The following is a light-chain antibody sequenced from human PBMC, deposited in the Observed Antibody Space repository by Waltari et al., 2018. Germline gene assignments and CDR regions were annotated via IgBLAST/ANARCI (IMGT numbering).Light chain of an antibody. CDR1: QSIRRY. Sequence: DFQMTQSPSSLSASVGDRVTITCRASQSIRRYLNWYQQKPGKAPNLLIYAASTLQSGVPSRFSGSGSGTDFTLTISSLQPDDFATYHCQQSYSSPRTFGQGTKVEIK. J-gene: IGKJ1*01. V-gene: IGKV1-39*01. CDR2: AAS. CDR3: QQSYSSPRT.